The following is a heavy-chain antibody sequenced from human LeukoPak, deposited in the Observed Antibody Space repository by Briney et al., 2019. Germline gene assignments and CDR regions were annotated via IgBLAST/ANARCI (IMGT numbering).Heavy chain of an antibody. CDR3: ASAVDTASSWFDP. CDR1: GGTFSSYA. V-gene: IGHV1-69*05. J-gene: IGHJ5*02. D-gene: IGHD5-18*01. CDR2: IIPIFGTA. Sequence: SVEVSCKASGGTFSSYAISWVRQAPGRGLEWMGGIIPIFGTANYAQKFQGRVTITTDESTSTAYMELSSLRSEDTAVYYCASAVDTASSWFDPWGQGTLVTVSS.